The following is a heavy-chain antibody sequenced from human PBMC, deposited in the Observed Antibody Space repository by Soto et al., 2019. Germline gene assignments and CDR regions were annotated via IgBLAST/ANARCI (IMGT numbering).Heavy chain of an antibody. J-gene: IGHJ4*02. CDR2: IKHDGSER. Sequence: EVQLVESGGGLVQPGGSLRLSCAASGFRFNTNWMSWVRQAPGKGLEWVANIKHDGSERNHVDSVRGRFTISIDNAKSSLYLQMNILRVEETAVYYCARELSWSGRDYWGQGTLVIVSP. CDR1: GFRFNTNW. D-gene: IGHD3-10*01. CDR3: ARELSWSGRDY. V-gene: IGHV3-7*01.